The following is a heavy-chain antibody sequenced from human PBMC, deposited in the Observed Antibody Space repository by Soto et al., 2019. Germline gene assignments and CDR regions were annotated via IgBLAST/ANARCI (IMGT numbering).Heavy chain of an antibody. CDR1: GFTFSSYA. CDR3: AKDGMRSTYYYDSSGYYLDY. D-gene: IGHD3-22*01. V-gene: IGHV3-23*01. Sequence: GGSLRLSCAASGFTFSSYAMSWVRQPPGKGLEWVSAISGSGGSTYYADSVKGRFTISRDNSKNTLYLQMNSLRAEDTAVYYCAKDGMRSTYYYDSSGYYLDYWGQGTLVTVSS. CDR2: ISGSGGST. J-gene: IGHJ4*02.